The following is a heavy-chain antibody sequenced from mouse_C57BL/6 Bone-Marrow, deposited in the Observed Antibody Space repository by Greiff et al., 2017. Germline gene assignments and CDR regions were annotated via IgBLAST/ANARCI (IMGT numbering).Heavy chain of an antibody. D-gene: IGHD1-1*01. J-gene: IGHJ3*01. Sequence: EVQLQQSGPELVKPGASVKISCKASGYSFTGYYMNWVKQSPEKSLEWIGEINPSTGGTTYNQKFKAKATLTVDKSSSTAYMQLKSLTSEDSAVYYCARWEYYGSSPWFAYWGQGTLVTVSA. CDR3: ARWEYYGSSPWFAY. CDR2: INPSTGGT. V-gene: IGHV1-42*01. CDR1: GYSFTGYY.